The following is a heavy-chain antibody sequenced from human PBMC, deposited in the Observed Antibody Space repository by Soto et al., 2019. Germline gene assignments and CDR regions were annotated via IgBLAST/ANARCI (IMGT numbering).Heavy chain of an antibody. CDR3: ARDGLLGYFDY. CDR1: GFTFSSYA. CDR2: ISYDGSNK. J-gene: IGHJ4*02. Sequence: QVQLVESGGGVVQPGRSLRLSCAASGFTFSSYAMHWVRQAPGKGLEWVGVISYDGSNKYYADYVKGRFTISRDNSKNTLYLQMNSLRAEDTAVYYCARDGLLGYFDYWGQGTLVTVSS. V-gene: IGHV3-30-3*01. D-gene: IGHD3-16*01.